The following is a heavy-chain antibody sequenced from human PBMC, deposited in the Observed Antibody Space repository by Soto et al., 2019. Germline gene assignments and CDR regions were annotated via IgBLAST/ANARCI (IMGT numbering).Heavy chain of an antibody. J-gene: IGHJ3*02. CDR1: GFTFSTYV. CDR2: IWYDGSEK. V-gene: IGHV3-33*01. CDR3: ARERGGDAFDI. Sequence: QVQLVESGGGVVQPGRSLRLSCAASGFTFSTYVIHWVRQAPGKGLEWVALIWYDGSEKFYADSVKGRFAISRDNSENTVYLQMNSLRAEDTAVYYCARERGGDAFDIWGQGTMVTVSS. D-gene: IGHD3-16*01.